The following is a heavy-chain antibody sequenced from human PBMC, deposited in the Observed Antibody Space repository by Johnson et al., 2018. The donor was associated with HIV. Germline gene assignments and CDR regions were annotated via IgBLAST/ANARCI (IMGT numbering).Heavy chain of an antibody. V-gene: IGHV3-30*14. J-gene: IGHJ3*02. CDR1: GFRFSTYA. D-gene: IGHD2-15*01. Sequence: QMQLVESGGGVVQPGRSLRLSCAASGFRFSTYALHWVRQTPGNGLAWVALIADDGSNKYYADSVKGRFTISRANSKNTLYLQMNSLRAEDTAVYYCARACSGGSCYEEKSPDAFDIWGQGTMVTVSS. CDR2: IADDGSNK. CDR3: ARACSGGSCYEEKSPDAFDI.